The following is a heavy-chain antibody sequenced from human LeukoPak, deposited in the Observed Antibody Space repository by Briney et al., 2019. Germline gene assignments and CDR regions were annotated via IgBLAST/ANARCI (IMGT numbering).Heavy chain of an antibody. Sequence: GGSLRLSCAASGFTVSSNYMSWVRKAPGKGLEWVSVIYSGGSTYYADSVKGRFTISRDNSKNTLYLQMNSLRAEDTAVYYCARNRQGTYYYDSSPDYWGQGTLVTVSS. CDR1: GFTVSSNY. CDR2: IYSGGST. V-gene: IGHV3-53*01. CDR3: ARNRQGTYYYDSSPDY. D-gene: IGHD3-22*01. J-gene: IGHJ4*02.